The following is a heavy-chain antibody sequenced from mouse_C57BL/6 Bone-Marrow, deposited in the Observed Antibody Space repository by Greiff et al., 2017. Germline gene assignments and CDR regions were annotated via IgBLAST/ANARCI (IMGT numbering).Heavy chain of an antibody. CDR1: GYTFTSYW. J-gene: IGHJ4*01. Sequence: QVQLQQPGAELVRPGSSVKLSCKASGYTFTSYWMDWVKQRPGQGLEWIGNIYPSDSETHYNQKFKDKATLTVDKSSSTAYMQLSSLTSEDSAVYCCARYDYFYAMDYWGQGTSVTVSS. CDR3: ARYDYFYAMDY. D-gene: IGHD2-4*01. V-gene: IGHV1-61*01. CDR2: IYPSDSET.